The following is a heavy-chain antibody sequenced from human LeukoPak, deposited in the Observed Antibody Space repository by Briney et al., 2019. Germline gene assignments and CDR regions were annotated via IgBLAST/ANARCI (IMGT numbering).Heavy chain of an antibody. J-gene: IGHJ6*03. V-gene: IGHV4-34*01. Sequence: SETLSLTCAVFGGSFSGYYWSWLRQAPGKGLEWIGEINESGDTKYNPSLKSRVTISVDTSKNQFSLNVKSVTAADTAVYYCARALIVTPASCYMDVWGKGTTVTVSS. CDR1: GGSFSGYY. D-gene: IGHD3-22*01. CDR3: ARALIVTPASCYMDV. CDR2: INESGDT.